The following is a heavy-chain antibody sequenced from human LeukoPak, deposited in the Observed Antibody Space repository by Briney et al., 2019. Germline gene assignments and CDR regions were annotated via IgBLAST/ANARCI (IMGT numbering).Heavy chain of an antibody. V-gene: IGHV1-18*01. CDR1: GYTFTSYG. CDR2: ISAYNGNT. CDR3: ATTRGSGYYSFDY. Sequence: ASVKVSCKASGYTFTSYGISWVRQAPGQGLEWMGWISAYNGNTNYAQKFQGRVTMTEDTSTDTAYMELSSLRSEDTAVYYCATTRGSGYYSFDYWGQGTLVTVSS. J-gene: IGHJ4*02. D-gene: IGHD3-3*01.